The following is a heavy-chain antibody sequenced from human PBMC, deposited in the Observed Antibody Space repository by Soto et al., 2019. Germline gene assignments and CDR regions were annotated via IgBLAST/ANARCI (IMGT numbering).Heavy chain of an antibody. D-gene: IGHD6-19*01. J-gene: IGHJ5*02. Sequence: GASVKVSCKASGYTFTNYGFSWVRQAPGQGLEWMGWISGYNGNTKYAEKFQGRVTMTTDTSTSTAHMELRSLRSEDTAVYYCARGVAGPLHWFDPWGQGTLVTVSS. CDR3: ARGVAGPLHWFDP. CDR2: ISGYNGNT. V-gene: IGHV1-18*01. CDR1: GYTFTNYG.